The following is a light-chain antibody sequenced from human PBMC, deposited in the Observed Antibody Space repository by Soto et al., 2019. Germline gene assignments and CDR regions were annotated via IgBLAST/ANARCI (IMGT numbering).Light chain of an antibody. J-gene: IGKJ1*01. CDR2: DAS. V-gene: IGKV3-11*01. Sequence: EIVLTQSPATLSLSPGERATLSCRASQSISNYLAWYQQKPGQAPRLLIYDASNRATGIPARFSGSVSGTAFTLPISSLEPEDFAVYYCHQGSKWPHTFGQGTKVEIK. CDR3: HQGSKWPHT. CDR1: QSISNY.